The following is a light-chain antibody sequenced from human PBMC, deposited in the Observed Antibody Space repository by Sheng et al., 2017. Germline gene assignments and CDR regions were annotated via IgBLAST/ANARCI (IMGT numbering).Light chain of an antibody. Sequence: EIVLTQSPGTLSLSPGERATLSCRASQSVSSSYLVWYQQKPGQAPRLLIYSASDRASGIPDRFSGSGSGTDFTLTISKLEPEDFAVYFCQHYDNSYSLTFGGGTKVEIK. CDR2: SAS. V-gene: IGKV3-20*01. CDR1: QSVSSSY. CDR3: QHYDNSYSLT. J-gene: IGKJ4*01.